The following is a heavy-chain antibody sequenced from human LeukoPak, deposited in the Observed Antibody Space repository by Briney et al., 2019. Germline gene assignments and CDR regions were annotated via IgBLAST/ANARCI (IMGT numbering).Heavy chain of an antibody. CDR3: ARDRRSSSSRYYYYMDV. Sequence: SETLSLTCTVSGGSISSSSYYWGWIRQPPGKGLEWIGSIYYSGSTYYNPSLKSRVTISVDTSKNQFSLKLSSVTAADTAVFYCARDRRSSSSRYYYYMDVWGKGTTVTVSS. J-gene: IGHJ6*03. CDR1: GGSISSSSYY. V-gene: IGHV4-39*02. CDR2: IYYSGST. D-gene: IGHD6-13*01.